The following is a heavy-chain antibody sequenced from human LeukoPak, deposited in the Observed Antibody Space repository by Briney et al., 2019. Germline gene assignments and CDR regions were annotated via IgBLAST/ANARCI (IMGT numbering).Heavy chain of an antibody. CDR3: ARNSSGWYGYMDV. CDR1: GYTFTSYG. Sequence: GASVKVSCKASGYTFTSYGISWVRQAPGQGLEWMGWISTYNGYANYAQKLQGRVTMTTETSTSTAYMELRSLRSDDTAVYYCARNSSGWYGYMDVWGKGTTVTVSS. V-gene: IGHV1-18*01. J-gene: IGHJ6*04. CDR2: ISTYNGYA. D-gene: IGHD6-19*01.